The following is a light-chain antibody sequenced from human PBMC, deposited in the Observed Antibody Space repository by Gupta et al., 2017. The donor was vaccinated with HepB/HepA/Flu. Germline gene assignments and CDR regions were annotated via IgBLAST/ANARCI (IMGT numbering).Light chain of an antibody. CDR3: QQEKNWPAT. Sequence: EIVMTQSPGTLSMSPGERATLSCWASQNVYNNLAWYQQKPGQAPRLLIYGASTRATGIPARFSGSGSGTEFTLTITSRQSEEFAVYFCQQEKNWPATFGQGTKIEIK. CDR2: GAS. CDR1: QNVYNN. V-gene: IGKV3-15*01. J-gene: IGKJ1*01.